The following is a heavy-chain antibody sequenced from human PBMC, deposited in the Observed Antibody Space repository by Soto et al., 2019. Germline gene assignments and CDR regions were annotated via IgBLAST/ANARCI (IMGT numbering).Heavy chain of an antibody. CDR2: IIPIFGTA. CDR3: ARAPNPYSSSSGWFDP. J-gene: IGHJ5*02. Sequence: SVKVSCKASGGTFSSYAISWVRQAPGQGLEWMGGIIPIFGTANYAQKFQGRVTITADESTSTAYMELSRLRSDDTAVYYCARAPNPYSSSSGWFDPWGQGTLVTVSS. CDR1: GGTFSSYA. V-gene: IGHV1-69*13. D-gene: IGHD6-6*01.